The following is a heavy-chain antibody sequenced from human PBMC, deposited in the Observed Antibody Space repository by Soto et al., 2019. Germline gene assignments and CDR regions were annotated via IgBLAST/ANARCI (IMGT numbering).Heavy chain of an antibody. Sequence: QVQLQQWGAGQLKPSETLSLTCAVYGGSFSGYYWSWIRQPPGKGLEWIGEINHSGSTNYNPSLNSRVTIPVDTSNNQFSLKQSSVTAADTAVYYCARGPIVVVVAARWFDPWGQGTLVTVSS. CDR3: ARGPIVVVVAARWFDP. CDR1: GGSFSGYY. V-gene: IGHV4-34*01. CDR2: INHSGST. J-gene: IGHJ5*02. D-gene: IGHD2-15*01.